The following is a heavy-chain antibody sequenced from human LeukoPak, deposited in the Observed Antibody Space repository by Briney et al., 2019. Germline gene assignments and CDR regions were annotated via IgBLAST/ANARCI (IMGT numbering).Heavy chain of an antibody. CDR3: ARAGEMRYMDV. Sequence: GGSLRLSCAASGFTFSTYWMNWFRQTPGKGLEWVAKIKADGGEKDHVASVKGRFTISRDNAKNSLYLQMNSLRVDDTATYYCARAGEMRYMDVWGKGTAVAVS. CDR2: IKADGGEK. J-gene: IGHJ6*03. D-gene: IGHD5-24*01. CDR1: GFTFSTYW. V-gene: IGHV3-7*01.